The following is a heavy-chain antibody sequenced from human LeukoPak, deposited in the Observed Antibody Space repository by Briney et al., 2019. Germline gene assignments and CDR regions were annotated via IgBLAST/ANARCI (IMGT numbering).Heavy chain of an antibody. CDR2: INPNSGGT. CDR1: GYTFTGYY. V-gene: IGHV1-2*02. Sequence: ASVKVSCKASGYTFTGYYMHWVRQAPGQGLEWMGWINPNSGGTNYAQKFQGGVTMTRDTSISTAYMELSRLRSDDTAVYYCARVDAGHYYYGMDVWGQGTTVTVSS. D-gene: IGHD6-13*01. CDR3: ARVDAGHYYYGMDV. J-gene: IGHJ6*02.